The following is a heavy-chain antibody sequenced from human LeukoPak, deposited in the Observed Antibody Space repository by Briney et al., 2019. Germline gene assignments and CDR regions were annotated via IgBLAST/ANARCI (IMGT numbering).Heavy chain of an antibody. Sequence: GGSLRLSCAASGFTFSSYAMHWVRQAPGKGLEWVAVISYDGSNKYYADSVKGRFTISRDNSKNTLYLQMNSLRAEDTAVYYCARKFDRDGAFWGRGTLVTVSS. CDR1: GFTFSSYA. D-gene: IGHD5-24*01. V-gene: IGHV3-30*04. CDR3: ARKFDRDGAF. CDR2: ISYDGSNK. J-gene: IGHJ4*02.